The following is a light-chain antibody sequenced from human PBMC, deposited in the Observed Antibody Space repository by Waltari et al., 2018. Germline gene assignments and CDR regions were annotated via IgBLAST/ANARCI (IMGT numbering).Light chain of an antibody. CDR1: SSNIGAGYD. V-gene: IGLV1-40*01. CDR2: GNS. CDR3: QSYDSSLSGVV. Sequence: QSVLTQPPSVSGAPGQRVTISCTGSSSNIGAGYDVHWYQQLPGTATTLLIYGNSNRPSGVPDRLSGSKSGTSASLAITGLQAEDEADYYCQSYDSSLSGVVFGGGTKLTVL. J-gene: IGLJ2*01.